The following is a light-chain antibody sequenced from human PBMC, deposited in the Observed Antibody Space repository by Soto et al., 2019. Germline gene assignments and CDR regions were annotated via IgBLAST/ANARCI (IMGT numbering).Light chain of an antibody. Sequence: QSVLTQPRSVSGSPGQSVTISCTGTSSDIGGYNYVSWYQQHPGKAPNLMIYVVTKRPSGVPDRFSGSKSGNTASLTISGLQTEDEADYYCCSYAGSYTVVFGTGTKVTVL. CDR2: VVT. J-gene: IGLJ1*01. CDR3: CSYAGSYTVV. CDR1: SSDIGGYNY. V-gene: IGLV2-11*01.